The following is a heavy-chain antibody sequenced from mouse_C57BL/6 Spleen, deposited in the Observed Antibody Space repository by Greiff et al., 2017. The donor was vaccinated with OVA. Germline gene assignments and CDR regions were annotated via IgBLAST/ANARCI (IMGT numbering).Heavy chain of an antibody. CDR2: IHPNSGST. CDR1: GYTFTSYW. V-gene: IGHV1-64*01. Sequence: QVQLQQPGAELVKPGASVKLSCKASGYTFTSYWMHWVKQRPGQGLEWIGMIHPNSGSTNYNEKFKSKATLTVDKSSSTAYMQLSSLTSEDSAVYYCAVDDGYYGCAYWGQGTLVTVSA. CDR3: AVDDGYYGCAY. J-gene: IGHJ3*01. D-gene: IGHD2-3*01.